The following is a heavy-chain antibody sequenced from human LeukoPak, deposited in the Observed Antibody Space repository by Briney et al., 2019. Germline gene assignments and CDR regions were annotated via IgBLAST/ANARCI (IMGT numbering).Heavy chain of an antibody. D-gene: IGHD2-2*01. V-gene: IGHV4-4*07. J-gene: IGHJ6*03. Sequence: PSETLSLTCTVSGGSISSYYWSWIRQPAGKGLEWIGRIYTSGSTNYNPSLKSRVTISVDTSKNQFSLKLSSVTAADTAVYYCARVSCSSTSCQGGYYYYMDVWGKGTTVTVSS. CDR3: ARVSCSSTSCQGGYYYYMDV. CDR2: IYTSGST. CDR1: GGSISSYY.